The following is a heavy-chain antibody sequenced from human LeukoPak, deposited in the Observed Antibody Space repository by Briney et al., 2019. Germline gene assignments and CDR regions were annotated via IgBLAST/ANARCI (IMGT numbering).Heavy chain of an antibody. Sequence: ASVKVSCKASGYTFSGHYIHWVRQAPGQGLEWMGWINPNSGGINYAQKFLGRVTMTRDTSISTAYMELSRLRSDDTAVYYCAREEANSSSFRFDYWGQGTLVTVSS. CDR2: INPNSGGI. CDR1: GYTFSGHY. J-gene: IGHJ4*02. D-gene: IGHD6-13*01. CDR3: AREEANSSSFRFDY. V-gene: IGHV1-2*02.